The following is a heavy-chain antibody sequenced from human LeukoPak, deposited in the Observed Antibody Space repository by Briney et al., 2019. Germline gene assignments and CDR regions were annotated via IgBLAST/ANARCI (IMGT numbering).Heavy chain of an antibody. J-gene: IGHJ4*02. CDR1: GFSFRDYA. CDR2: VSGGAEAT. V-gene: IGHV3-23*01. Sequence: GGSLRLSCAASGFSFRDYAMTWVRQAPGKGLERVSTVSGGAEATYYADSVKGRFAISRDNSKSALYLQMNSLRAEDTAIYYCAKDTPLTAYTSGWSNNCFDYWGQGTLVTVSS. CDR3: AKDTPLTAYTSGWSNNCFDY. D-gene: IGHD6-19*01.